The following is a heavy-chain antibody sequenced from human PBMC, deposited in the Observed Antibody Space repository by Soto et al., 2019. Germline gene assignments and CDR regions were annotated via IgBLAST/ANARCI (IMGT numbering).Heavy chain of an antibody. V-gene: IGHV4-34*01. J-gene: IGHJ4*02. CDR1: GGSFSGYY. D-gene: IGHD3-16*02. CDR2: SNHSGST. CDR3: ARADYDYIWGSYRYGGYYFDY. Sequence: QVQLQQWGAGLLKPSETLSLTCAVYGGSFSGYYWSWIRQPPGKGLEWIGESNHSGSTNYNPSLKSRVTISVDTSKNQFSLKLSSVTAADTAVYYCARADYDYIWGSYRYGGYYFDYWGQGTLVTVSS.